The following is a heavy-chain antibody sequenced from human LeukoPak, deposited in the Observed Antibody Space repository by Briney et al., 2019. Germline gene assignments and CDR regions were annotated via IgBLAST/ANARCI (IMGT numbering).Heavy chain of an antibody. CDR3: ARGGIVVVGAFDI. D-gene: IGHD2-15*01. J-gene: IGHJ3*02. CDR2: IIPIFDTA. V-gene: IGHV1-69*05. CDR1: GGTFSSYA. Sequence: GASVKVSCKASGGTFSSYAISWVRQAPGQGLEWMGGIIPIFDTANYAQKFQGRVTITTDESTSTAYMELSSLRSEDTAVYYCARGGIVVVGAFDIWGQGTMVTVSS.